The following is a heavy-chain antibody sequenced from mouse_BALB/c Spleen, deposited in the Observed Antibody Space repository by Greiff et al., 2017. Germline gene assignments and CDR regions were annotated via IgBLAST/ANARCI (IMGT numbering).Heavy chain of an antibody. CDR2: INPENGST. CDR1: GYTFTSYD. Sequence: QVQLQQSGPELVKPGASVKISCKASGYTFTSYDINWVKQRHGQGLEWIGGINPENGSTKYNENFKGKATVTADKSSSTAYMQLRSLTSEDSAVYFCARGHDDGSSYLDYWGQGTTLTVSS. V-gene: IGHV1S56*01. D-gene: IGHD1-1*01. J-gene: IGHJ2*01. CDR3: ARGHDDGSSYLDY.